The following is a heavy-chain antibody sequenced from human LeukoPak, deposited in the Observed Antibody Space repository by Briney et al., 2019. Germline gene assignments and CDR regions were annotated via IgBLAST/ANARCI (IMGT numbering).Heavy chain of an antibody. V-gene: IGHV4-39*07. CDR3: AKVTATGFFDY. J-gene: IGHJ4*02. CDR1: GGSITNSGYY. D-gene: IGHD2-21*02. Sequence: SETLSLTCTVSGGSITNSGYYWGWVRQPPGKGLEWIASIYYTGSTYYNPSLKSRVTISLDASKKQFSLKLSSVTAADTAVYYCAKVTATGFFDYWGQGTLVTVSS. CDR2: IYYTGST.